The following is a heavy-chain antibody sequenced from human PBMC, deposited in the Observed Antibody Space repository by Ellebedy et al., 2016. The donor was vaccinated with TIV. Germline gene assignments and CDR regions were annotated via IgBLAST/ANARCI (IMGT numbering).Heavy chain of an antibody. D-gene: IGHD6-19*01. V-gene: IGHV4-34*01. CDR2: INQSGSA. Sequence: SETLSLTCAVYGGSFTGYYYSWIRQPPGKGLEWIGEINQSGSATYNPSLKGRVTISVDMSKNQFSLRLTSVTAADTAVYYCAEGRSGWYYFDYWGHGTLVTVSS. J-gene: IGHJ4*01. CDR1: GGSFTGYY. CDR3: AEGRSGWYYFDY.